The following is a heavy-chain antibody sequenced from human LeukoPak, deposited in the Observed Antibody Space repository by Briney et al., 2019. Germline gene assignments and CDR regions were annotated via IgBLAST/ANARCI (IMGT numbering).Heavy chain of an antibody. CDR3: ARGVSYYDSSGYYNEYFQH. CDR1: GGSISSYH. J-gene: IGHJ1*01. V-gene: IGHV4-4*08. Sequence: SETLSLTCSVSGGSISSYHWTWIRQPPGKGLEWIGYIYSSGSTDYNPSLKSRVTISVDTSKNQFSLKLSSVTAADTAVYYCARGVSYYDSSGYYNEYFQHWGQGTLVTVSS. D-gene: IGHD3-22*01. CDR2: IYSSGST.